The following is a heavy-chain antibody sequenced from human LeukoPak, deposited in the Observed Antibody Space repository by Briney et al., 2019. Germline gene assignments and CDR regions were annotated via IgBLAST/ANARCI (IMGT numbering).Heavy chain of an antibody. CDR3: AKDRSYYDSSGNDY. J-gene: IGHJ4*02. CDR1: GFTFSSYW. Sequence: GGSLRLSCAASGFTFSSYWMHWVRQAPGKGLVWVSRIKSDGSSTSYADSVKGRFTISRDNSKNTLYLQMNSLRAEDTAVYYCAKDRSYYDSSGNDYWGQGTLVTVSS. D-gene: IGHD3-22*01. CDR2: IKSDGSST. V-gene: IGHV3-74*01.